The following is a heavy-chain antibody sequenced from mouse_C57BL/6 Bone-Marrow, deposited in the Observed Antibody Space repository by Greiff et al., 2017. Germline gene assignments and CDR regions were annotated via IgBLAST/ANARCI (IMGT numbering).Heavy chain of an antibody. J-gene: IGHJ4*01. CDR2: ISSGGSYT. Sequence: EVKLVESGGDLVKPGGSLKLSCAASGFTFSSYGMSWVRQTPDKRLEWVATISSGGSYTYYPDSVKGRFTIARDNAKNTLYLQMSSLKSEDTAMYYCARRYNAMDYWGQGTSVTVSS. CDR3: ARRYNAMDY. CDR1: GFTFSSYG. V-gene: IGHV5-6*02.